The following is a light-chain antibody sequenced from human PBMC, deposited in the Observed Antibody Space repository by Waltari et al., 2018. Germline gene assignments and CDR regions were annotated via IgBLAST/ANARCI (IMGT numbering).Light chain of an antibody. CDR2: EDD. CDR1: NLGDKR. Sequence: YVLTQPPSVSVAPGQTARIAWGGDNLGDKRVHWYQQKSGQAPILVVYEDDDRPSGIPARFSGANSGKTATLTISRVEVGDEADFYCQVWDSDGDHVVFGGGTKLTVL. CDR3: QVWDSDGDHVV. V-gene: IGLV3-21*02. J-gene: IGLJ3*02.